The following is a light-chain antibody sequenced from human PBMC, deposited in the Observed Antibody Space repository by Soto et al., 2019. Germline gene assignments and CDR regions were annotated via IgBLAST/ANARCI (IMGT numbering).Light chain of an antibody. Sequence: EIVLTQSPATLSVSPGERAILSCRASQSISIYLAWYQQKPGQAPRLLIYAASNRATGIPARFSGSWSGTDFTLTISSLRSVDFAVYYCQQYNNWPRTFGQGTKVDI. V-gene: IGKV3D-15*01. CDR2: AAS. CDR1: QSISIY. CDR3: QQYNNWPRT. J-gene: IGKJ1*01.